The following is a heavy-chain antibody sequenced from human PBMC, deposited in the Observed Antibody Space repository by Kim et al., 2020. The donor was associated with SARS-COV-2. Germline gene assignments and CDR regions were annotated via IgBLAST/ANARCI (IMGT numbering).Heavy chain of an antibody. CDR1: GYDFKSNG. CDR3: NVARGSFDP. J-gene: IGHJ5*02. Sequence: ASVKVSCKTSGYDFKSNGINWVRQAPGQGLEWMGWISTEHGNTNYARNLQDRVTLTTDTSTNTAYMELRSLTSDDTAVYYCNVARGSFDPWGQGTLVTVS. CDR2: ISTEHGNT. D-gene: IGHD3-10*01. V-gene: IGHV1-18*01.